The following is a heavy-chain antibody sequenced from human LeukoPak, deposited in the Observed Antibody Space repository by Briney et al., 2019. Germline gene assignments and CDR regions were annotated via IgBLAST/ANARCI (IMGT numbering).Heavy chain of an antibody. V-gene: IGHV4-59*08. J-gene: IGHJ6*02. D-gene: IGHD2-2*01. CDR3: ARLSVVPAAMNGYYYYGMDV. CDR2: FYSSGST. Sequence: PSETLSLTCTVSGGSISSYYWSWIRQPPGKGLEWMGYFYSSGSTNYNPSLKSRVTISVDTSKNQFSLKLSSVTAADTAVYYCARLSVVPAAMNGYYYYGMDVWGQGTTVIVSS. CDR1: GGSISSYY.